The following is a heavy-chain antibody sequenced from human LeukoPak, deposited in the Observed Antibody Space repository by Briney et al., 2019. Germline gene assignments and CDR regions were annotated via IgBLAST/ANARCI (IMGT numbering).Heavy chain of an antibody. V-gene: IGHV1-18*01. CDR2: ISAYNGYT. CDR3: ARGGRKSGYSSINGDF. D-gene: IGHD3-22*01. Sequence: ASVKVSCKASGYTFSNYGICWVRQAPGQGLEWMGWISAYNGYTNYAQKLQGRVTMTTDTPTSTAYMELRSLRSDDTAVYYCARGGRKSGYSSINGDFWGQGTLVTVSS. J-gene: IGHJ4*02. CDR1: GYTFSNYG.